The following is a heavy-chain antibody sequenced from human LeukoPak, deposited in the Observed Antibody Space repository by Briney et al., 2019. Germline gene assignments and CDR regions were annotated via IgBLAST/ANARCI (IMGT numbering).Heavy chain of an antibody. D-gene: IGHD1-26*01. Sequence: GASVKVSCKASGGTFTSYAISWVRQAPGQGLEWMGGIIPIFGTANYAQKFQGRVTITADKSTSTAYMELSSLRSEDTAVYYCARVPRGGATYYFDYWGQGTLVTVSS. CDR1: GGTFTSYA. CDR3: ARVPRGGATYYFDY. J-gene: IGHJ4*02. CDR2: IIPIFGTA. V-gene: IGHV1-69*06.